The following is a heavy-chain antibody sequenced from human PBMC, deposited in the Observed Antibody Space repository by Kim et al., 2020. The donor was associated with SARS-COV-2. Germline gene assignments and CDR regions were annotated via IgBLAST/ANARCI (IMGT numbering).Heavy chain of an antibody. V-gene: IGHV3-48*03. CDR1: GFTFSSYE. Sequence: GGSLRLSCAASGFTFSSYEMNWVRQAPGKGLEWVSYISSSGSTIYYADSVKGRFTISRDNAKNSLYLQMNNLRAEDTAVYYCARVEMVTYAFDIWGQGTMVTVSS. CDR3: ARVEMVTYAFDI. CDR2: ISSSGSTI. D-gene: IGHD2-21*02. J-gene: IGHJ3*02.